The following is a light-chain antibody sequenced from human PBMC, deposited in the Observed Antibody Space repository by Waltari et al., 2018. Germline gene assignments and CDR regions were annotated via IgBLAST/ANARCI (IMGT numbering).Light chain of an antibody. J-gene: IGLJ3*02. CDR1: ISDVGNYNL. CDR3: CSYARYTSLV. CDR2: EVS. V-gene: IGLV2-23*02. Sequence: QSALTQLAYVSGSPGQSITISFHRTISDVGNYNLVSWYQHHPGKSPKLSIYEVSERPSGVSNRFSGSKSGNTASLTISGLQAEDEADYYCCSYARYTSLVFGGGTRLTVL.